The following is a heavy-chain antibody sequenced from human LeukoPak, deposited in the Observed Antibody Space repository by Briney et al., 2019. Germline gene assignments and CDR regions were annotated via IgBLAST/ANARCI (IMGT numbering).Heavy chain of an antibody. CDR3: ARPQHGDLYAFDI. D-gene: IGHD4-17*01. CDR1: GFTFSSFW. CDR2: VNGDGSST. V-gene: IGHV3-74*01. J-gene: IGHJ3*02. Sequence: GESLRLSCAASGFTFSSFWMHWVRQAPGKGLVWVSRVNGDGSSTTYADSVKGRFTISRDSAKNTVYLQMNSLRAEDTAVYYCARPQHGDLYAFDIWGHGTMVTVSS.